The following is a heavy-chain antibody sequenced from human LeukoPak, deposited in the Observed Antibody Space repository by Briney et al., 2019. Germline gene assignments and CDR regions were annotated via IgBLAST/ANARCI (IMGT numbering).Heavy chain of an antibody. D-gene: IGHD2-21*02. CDR2: ISGSGCST. V-gene: IGHV3-23*01. CDR1: GFTFSSYA. Sequence: AGGSLRLSCAASGFTFSSYAMSWVRQAPGKGLEWVSAISGSGCSTYYADSVKGRFTTSRDNSKNTLYLQMNSLRAEDTAVYYCAKLEACDGGDCSGTDYWGQGTLVTVSS. J-gene: IGHJ4*02. CDR3: AKLEACDGGDCSGTDY.